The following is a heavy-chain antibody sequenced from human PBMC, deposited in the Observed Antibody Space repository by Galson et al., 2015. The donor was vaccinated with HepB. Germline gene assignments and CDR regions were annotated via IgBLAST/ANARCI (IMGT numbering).Heavy chain of an antibody. CDR3: ASLRSYDFWSGYSNWFDP. CDR1: GGTFSSYA. Sequence: SVKVSCKASGGTFSSYAISWVRQAPGQGLEWMGGIIPIFGTANYAQKFQGRVTITADESTSTAYMELSSLRSEDTAVYYCASLRSYDFWSGYSNWFDPWGQGTLVTVSS. V-gene: IGHV1-69*13. D-gene: IGHD3-3*01. CDR2: IIPIFGTA. J-gene: IGHJ5*02.